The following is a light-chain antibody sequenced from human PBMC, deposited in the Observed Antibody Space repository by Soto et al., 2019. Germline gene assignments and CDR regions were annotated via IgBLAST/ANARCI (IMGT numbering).Light chain of an antibody. J-gene: IGKJ5*01. Sequence: EIVLTQSPCTLSLSPGDRATLPCRASQSVTDTYLAWYQQKPGQAPRLLIYGASRRATGIPDRFSGSGSGTDFTLTITRLEPEDFAVFYCQQYAGSPITFGQGTRLEIK. CDR3: QQYAGSPIT. V-gene: IGKV3-20*01. CDR1: QSVTDTY. CDR2: GAS.